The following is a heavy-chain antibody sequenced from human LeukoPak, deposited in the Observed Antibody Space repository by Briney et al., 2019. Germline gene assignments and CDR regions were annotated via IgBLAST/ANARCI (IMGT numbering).Heavy chain of an antibody. CDR1: VYTFTNYY. CDR3: ARECSSTICRGTFDY. J-gene: IGHJ4*02. CDR2: INLSGGST. D-gene: IGHD2-2*01. V-gene: IGHV1-46*01. Sequence: ASVKVSCKAAVYTFTNYYVHWVPQAPGQRLEWMGIINLSGGSTSYTQKFPGRVTMTRDTSTSTVYMEMSSLRSEDTAVYYCARECSSTICRGTFDYWGQGTLVTVSS.